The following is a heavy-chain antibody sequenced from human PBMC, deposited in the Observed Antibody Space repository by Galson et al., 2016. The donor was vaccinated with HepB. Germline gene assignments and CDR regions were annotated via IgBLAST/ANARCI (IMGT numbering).Heavy chain of an antibody. J-gene: IGHJ6*02. CDR3: ARSGYGDSVLPYYYYGMDV. Sequence: SETLSLTCAVSGGSISTYNWWSWVRQIPGKGLEWIGEIHHGGSVKYNPSLESRVTVSVDQSKNLFSLNLTSVTATDTAVYYCARSGYGDSVLPYYYYGMDVWGQGTTVTVSS. D-gene: IGHD4-17*01. CDR1: GGSISTYNW. V-gene: IGHV4/OR15-8*01. CDR2: IHHGGSV.